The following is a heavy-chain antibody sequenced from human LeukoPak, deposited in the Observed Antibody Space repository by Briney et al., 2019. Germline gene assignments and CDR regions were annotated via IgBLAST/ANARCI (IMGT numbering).Heavy chain of an antibody. CDR1: GFTFSSYS. J-gene: IGHJ4*02. D-gene: IGHD1-20*01. V-gene: IGHV3-21*01. Sequence: GGSLRLSCAASGFTFSSYSMNWVRQAPGKGLEWVSSISSSSSYIYYADSVKGRFTISRDNAKNSLYLQMSSLRAEDTAVYYCARGAYITGTTGFDYWGQGTLVTVSS. CDR3: ARGAYITGTTGFDY. CDR2: ISSSSSYI.